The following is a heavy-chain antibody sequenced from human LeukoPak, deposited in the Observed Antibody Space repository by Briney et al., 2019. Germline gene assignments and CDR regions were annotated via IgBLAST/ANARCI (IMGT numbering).Heavy chain of an antibody. D-gene: IGHD3-22*01. V-gene: IGHV4-39*01. CDR2: IYYSGST. CDR1: GGSISSSSYY. CDR3: ARRPIVVVITLFDAFDI. Sequence: PSETLSLTRTVSGGSISSSSYYWGWIRQPPGKGLEWIGSIYYSGSTYYNPSLKSRVTISVDTSKNQFSLKLSSVTAADTAVYYCARRPIVVVITLFDAFDIWGQGTMVTVSS. J-gene: IGHJ3*02.